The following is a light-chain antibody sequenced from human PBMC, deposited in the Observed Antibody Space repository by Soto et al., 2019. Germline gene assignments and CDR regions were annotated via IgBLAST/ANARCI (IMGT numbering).Light chain of an antibody. V-gene: IGKV1-39*01. J-gene: IGKJ5*01. Sequence: DIHMTLSASSLSASVGDTVTITCRASQNIDMYLNWYQQKPGKAPRVLISGASNLQSGVPSRFSGSGSGTDFTLTIDGLQPEDFAVYYCQQSYITPPITSGQGTRLEIK. CDR3: QQSYITPPIT. CDR1: QNIDMY. CDR2: GAS.